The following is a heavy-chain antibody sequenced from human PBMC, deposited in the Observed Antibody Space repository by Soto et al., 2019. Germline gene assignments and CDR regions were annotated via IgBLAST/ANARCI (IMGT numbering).Heavy chain of an antibody. CDR2: ISYDGSNE. CDR1: GFTFSSYG. Sequence: QVQLVESGGGVVQPGRSLRLSCAASGFTFSSYGMHWVRQAPGKGLEWVAVISYDGSNEYYADSVKGRFTISRDNSKNTLYLQMNGLRAEDTAVYYCAKWAVVTHWYFDLWGRGTLVTVSS. CDR3: AKWAVVTHWYFDL. J-gene: IGHJ2*01. D-gene: IGHD2-15*01. V-gene: IGHV3-30*18.